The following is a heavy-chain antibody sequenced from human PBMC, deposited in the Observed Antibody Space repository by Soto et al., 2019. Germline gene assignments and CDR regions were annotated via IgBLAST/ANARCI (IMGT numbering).Heavy chain of an antibody. V-gene: IGHV1-18*01. CDR1: RYPFSSYH. CDR2: ISADNGNT. Sequence: QIQLVQSGAEVKKPGASVKVSCKASRYPFSSYHIPRVRQAPGQGLAWMGWISADNGNTNYAQNLQGRVTMTTDPTTSTADMELRSLRSDDTAVYYCARDFPPVDYWGQGTLVTVSS. CDR3: ARDFPPVDY. J-gene: IGHJ4*02.